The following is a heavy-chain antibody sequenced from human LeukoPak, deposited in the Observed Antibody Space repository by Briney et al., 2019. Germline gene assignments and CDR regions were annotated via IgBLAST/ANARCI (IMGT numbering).Heavy chain of an antibody. CDR1: GFTFSSYW. V-gene: IGHV3-74*01. J-gene: IGHJ4*02. CDR3: ARDMNDFWSGYYCDY. CDR2: INTDGSST. D-gene: IGHD3-3*01. Sequence: GGSLRLSCAASGFTFSSYWMHWVRQAPGKGLVWVSRINTDGSSTSYADSVKGRFTISRDNAKNTLYLQMNSLRAEDTAVYYCARDMNDFWSGYYCDYWGQGTLVTVSS.